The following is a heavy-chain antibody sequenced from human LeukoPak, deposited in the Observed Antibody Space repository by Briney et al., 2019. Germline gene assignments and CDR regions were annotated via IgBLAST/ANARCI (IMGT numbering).Heavy chain of an antibody. Sequence: PSETLSRTCTVSGGSISSYYWSWIRQPPGKGLEWIGYIYYSGSTNYNPSLQSRVTISVDTSKNQFSLKLISVTAADTAVYYCASGEYFQHWGQGTLVTVSS. CDR2: IYYSGST. CDR3: ASGEYFQH. CDR1: GGSISSYY. J-gene: IGHJ1*01. V-gene: IGHV4-59*08.